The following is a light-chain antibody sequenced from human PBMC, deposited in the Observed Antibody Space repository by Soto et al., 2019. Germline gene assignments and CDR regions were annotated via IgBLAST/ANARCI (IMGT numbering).Light chain of an antibody. CDR3: QVWDSSSDHPV. CDR1: NIGSKS. Sequence: SYELTQPPSVSVAPGQTARITCGGNNIGSKSVHWYQQKPGRAPVLVVYDDSDRPSGIPERFSGSNSGNTATLTISRVEAGDEADYYCQVWDSSSDHPVFGGGTKLTVL. J-gene: IGLJ3*02. CDR2: DDS. V-gene: IGLV3-21*02.